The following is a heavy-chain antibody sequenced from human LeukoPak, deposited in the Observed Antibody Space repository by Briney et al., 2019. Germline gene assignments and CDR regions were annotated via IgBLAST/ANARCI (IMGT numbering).Heavy chain of an antibody. CDR1: GYTLTELS. D-gene: IGHD3-9*01. CDR3: ATATYDILTGRNPNRFDP. CDR2: FDPEDGET. J-gene: IGHJ5*02. Sequence: ASVKVSCKVSGYTLTELSMHWVRQAPGKGLEWMGGFDPEDGETIYAQKFQGRATMTEDTSTDTAYMELSSLRSEDTALYYCATATYDILTGRNPNRFDPWGQGTLVTVSS. V-gene: IGHV1-24*01.